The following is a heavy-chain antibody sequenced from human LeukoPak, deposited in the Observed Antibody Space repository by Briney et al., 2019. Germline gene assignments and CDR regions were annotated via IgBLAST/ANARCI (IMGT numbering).Heavy chain of an antibody. Sequence: SETLSLTCTVSGGSISSYYWSWIRQPPGKGLEWIGYIYYSGSTNYNPPLKSRVTISVDTSKNQFSLKLSSVTAADTAVYYCATTSSYYGGFFHDWGQGTLVTVSS. J-gene: IGHJ4*02. CDR1: GGSISSYY. V-gene: IGHV4-59*01. CDR2: IYYSGST. CDR3: ATTSSYYGGFFHD. D-gene: IGHD4-23*01.